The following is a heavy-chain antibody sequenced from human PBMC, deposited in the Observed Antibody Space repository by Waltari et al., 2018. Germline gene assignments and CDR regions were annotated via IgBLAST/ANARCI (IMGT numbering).Heavy chain of an antibody. CDR1: GGSFSGYY. D-gene: IGHD2-8*01. V-gene: IGHV4-34*01. CDR2: INHSGST. J-gene: IGHJ4*02. Sequence: QVQLQQWGAGLLKPSETLSLTCAVYGGSFSGYYWSWLRQPPGKGLEWIGEINHSGSTNYNPSLKSRVTISVDTSKNQFSLKLSSVTAADTAVYYCARGSPYCTNGVCYTMFDYWGQGTLVTVSS. CDR3: ARGSPYCTNGVCYTMFDY.